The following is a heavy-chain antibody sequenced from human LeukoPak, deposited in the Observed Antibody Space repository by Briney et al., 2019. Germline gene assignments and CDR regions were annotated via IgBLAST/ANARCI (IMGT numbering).Heavy chain of an antibody. CDR2: IRRDGSER. J-gene: IGHJ4*02. CDR1: GFTFSDHW. CDR3: VRVGRARAGFDY. V-gene: IGHV3-7*01. Sequence: SGGSLRLSCAAAGFTFSDHWMTWVRQAPGRGLEWVANIRRDGSERYYVDSVKDRFTISRDDAKNSLYLEMNSLRAEDTAMYYCVRVGRARAGFDYWGQGTLVSVSS.